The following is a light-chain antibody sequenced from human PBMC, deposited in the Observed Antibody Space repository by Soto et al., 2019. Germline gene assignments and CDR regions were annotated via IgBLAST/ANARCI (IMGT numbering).Light chain of an antibody. V-gene: IGLV2-14*03. Sequence: QSVLTQPASVSGSPGRSVTISCTGTSTDVGDFNYVSWYQHLPGRAPKLIIYDVSNRPSGISYRFSASKSGRTASLTISGLQAEDDADYYCSSYSSSTTHVGFGGGTKLTVL. CDR1: STDVGDFNY. CDR3: SSYSSSTTHVG. J-gene: IGLJ2*01. CDR2: DVS.